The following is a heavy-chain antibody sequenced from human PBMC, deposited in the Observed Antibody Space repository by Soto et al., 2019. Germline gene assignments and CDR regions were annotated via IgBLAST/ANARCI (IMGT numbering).Heavy chain of an antibody. D-gene: IGHD4-17*01. CDR3: ASGPIGDYTDGFDY. J-gene: IGHJ4*02. Sequence: QLQLQESGSGLVKPSPTLSLTCAVSGGSISSGGYSWSWIRQPPGKGLEWIGYSYHSGSTYYNPSLKSQVTIAVDRSKNQFSLKVGSVTAADTAVYYCASGPIGDYTDGFDYWGQGTLVTVSS. CDR2: SYHSGST. CDR1: GGSISSGGYS. V-gene: IGHV4-30-2*01.